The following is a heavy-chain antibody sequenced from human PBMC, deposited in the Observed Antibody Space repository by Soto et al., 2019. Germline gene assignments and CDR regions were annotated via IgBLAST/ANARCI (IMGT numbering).Heavy chain of an antibody. CDR3: VRGWSELPHDY. V-gene: IGHV1-18*01. J-gene: IGHJ4*02. CDR1: GYTFTSYG. Sequence: QVQLVQSGAEVKKPGASVKVYCNASGYTFTSYGISWVRQAPGQGLEWMGWISGYNGNTNYAQKLQDRVTMTTDTPTTTAYIELGSLRSDDTAVYYCVRGWSELPHDYWGQGTLVTVSS. D-gene: IGHD1-26*01. CDR2: ISGYNGNT.